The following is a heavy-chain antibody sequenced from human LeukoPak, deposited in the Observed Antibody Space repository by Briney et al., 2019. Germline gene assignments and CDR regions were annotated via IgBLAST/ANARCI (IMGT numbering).Heavy chain of an antibody. CDR3: SGHMTSADY. CDR2: IKSRVHGGTT. J-gene: IGHJ4*02. D-gene: IGHD4-11*01. CDR1: GFTFSDAW. Sequence: GGSLRLSCAASGFTFSDAWMSWARQDPGKGLEWVARIKSRVHGGTTDYAAPVNGRFTISRDDSANKLYLQMNSLKTEDTGVYYCSGHMTSADYWGQGTLVTVSS. V-gene: IGHV3-15*01.